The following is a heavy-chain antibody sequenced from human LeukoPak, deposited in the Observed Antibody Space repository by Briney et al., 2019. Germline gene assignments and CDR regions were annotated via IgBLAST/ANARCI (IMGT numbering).Heavy chain of an antibody. CDR1: GGSISSSSYY. Sequence: SETLSLTCTVSGGSISSSSYYWGWIRQPPGKGLEWIGSIYYSGSTYYNPSLKSRVTISVDTSKNQFSLKLSSVTAADTAVYYCARRATIFGVVAYFDYWGQGTLVTVSS. CDR3: ARRATIFGVVAYFDY. D-gene: IGHD3-3*01. V-gene: IGHV4-39*01. J-gene: IGHJ4*02. CDR2: IYYSGST.